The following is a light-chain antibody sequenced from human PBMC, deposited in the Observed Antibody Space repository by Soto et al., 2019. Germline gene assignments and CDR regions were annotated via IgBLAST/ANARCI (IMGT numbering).Light chain of an antibody. J-gene: IGKJ1*01. CDR3: QQYHHWPWT. V-gene: IGKV3-15*01. CDR2: GAS. CDR1: QSGSSN. Sequence: IVLTQSPATRSVSACERATLSCRASQSGSSNLAWYQQKPGQAPRLLMYGASTRATSIPARFSGSGSGTDFILTITSLQSEDFAVSYCQQYHHWPWTFGQGTKVDI.